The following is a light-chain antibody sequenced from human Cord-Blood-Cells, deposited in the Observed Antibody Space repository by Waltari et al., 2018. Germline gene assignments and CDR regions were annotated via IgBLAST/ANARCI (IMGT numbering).Light chain of an antibody. V-gene: IGKV3-11*01. CDR1: QSVSSY. J-gene: IGKJ1*01. CDR2: DAS. Sequence: IVLTPSPATPSLSPGERATLSSRASQSVSSYLAWYQQKPGQAPRLLIYDASNRATGIPARFSGSGCGTDFTLTISSLEPEDFAIYYCQRRSNWPPGWTFGQGTKVEIK. CDR3: QRRSNWPPGWT.